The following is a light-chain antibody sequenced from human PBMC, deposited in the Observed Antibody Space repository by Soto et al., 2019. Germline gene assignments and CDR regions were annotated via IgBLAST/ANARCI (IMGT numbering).Light chain of an antibody. J-gene: IGLJ2*01. CDR2: EVN. CDR3: CTFAGPTSVV. V-gene: IGLV2-23*02. CDR1: SSDIGNYDL. Sequence: QSALTQPASVSGSPGQSITISCTGTSSDIGNYDLVSWYQQHPGKAPKLMISEVNKRPSGVSNRFSGSKSGSTASLTISGLQAEDEADYYCCTFAGPTSVVFGGGTKVTVL.